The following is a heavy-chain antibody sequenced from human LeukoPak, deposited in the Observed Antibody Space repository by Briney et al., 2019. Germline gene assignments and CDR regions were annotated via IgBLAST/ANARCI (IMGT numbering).Heavy chain of an antibody. CDR2: IYSSGST. CDR1: GGSISSYY. CDR3: ARDGYSSSTSFDY. Sequence: PSETLSLTCTVSGGSISSYYWSWIRQLPGKGLEWIGYIYSSGSTNYSPSLKSRVTMSVDTSKNQFSLKLSSVTAADTAVYYCARDGYSSSTSFDYWGQGTLVTVSS. V-gene: IGHV4-59*12. J-gene: IGHJ4*02. D-gene: IGHD6-6*01.